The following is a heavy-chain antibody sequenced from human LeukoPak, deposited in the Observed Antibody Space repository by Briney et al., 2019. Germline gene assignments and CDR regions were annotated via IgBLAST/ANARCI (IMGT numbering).Heavy chain of an antibody. J-gene: IGHJ4*02. CDR3: AREVRGCYFDY. CDR2: ISSGGNT. V-gene: IGHV3-53*01. D-gene: IGHD3-22*01. Sequence: PGGSLRLSCAASGFIVSSNYMSWVRQAPGKGLEWVSVISSGGNTYYADSVKGRFTISRDISKNTLYLQMNGLRAEDTAVYYCAREVRGCYFDYWGQGTLVTVSS. CDR1: GFIVSSNY.